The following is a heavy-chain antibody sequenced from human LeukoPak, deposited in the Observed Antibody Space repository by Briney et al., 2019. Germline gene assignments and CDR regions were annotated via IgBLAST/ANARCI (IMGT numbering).Heavy chain of an antibody. D-gene: IGHD2-2*01. Sequence: PGGSLRLSCAASGFTFSSSWMSWVRQAPGKGLEWVAFIHFDGSTKYSGDSVQGRFTISRDNSRNILYLQMNNLRPEDTAFYYCAKDQCTRTSCDGYPGYWGQGTLVTVSS. CDR2: IHFDGSTK. J-gene: IGHJ4*02. CDR3: AKDQCTRTSCDGYPGY. CDR1: GFTFSSSW. V-gene: IGHV3-30*02.